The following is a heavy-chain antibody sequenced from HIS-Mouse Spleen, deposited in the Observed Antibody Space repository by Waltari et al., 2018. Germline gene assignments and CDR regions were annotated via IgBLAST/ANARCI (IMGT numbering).Heavy chain of an antibody. J-gene: IGHJ5*02. V-gene: IGHV4-31*02. CDR3: ARSPYYDFWSGYSDNWFDP. D-gene: IGHD3-3*01. Sequence: STYYNPSLKSRVTISVDTSKNQFSLKLSSVTAANTAVHYCARSPYYDFWSGYSDNWFDPWGQGTLVTVSS. CDR2: ST.